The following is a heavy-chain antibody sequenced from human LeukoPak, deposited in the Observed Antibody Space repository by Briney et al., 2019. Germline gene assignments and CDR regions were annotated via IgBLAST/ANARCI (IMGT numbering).Heavy chain of an antibody. CDR3: ARDKKDDILTGYYYFDY. D-gene: IGHD3-9*01. J-gene: IGHJ4*02. CDR2: IYYSGST. CDR1: GGSISSYY. Sequence: SGTLSLTCTVSGGSISSYYWSWIRQPPGEGLEWIGYIYYSGSTNYNPSLKSRVTISVDTSKDQFSLKLSSVTAADTAVYYCARDKKDDILTGYYYFDYWGQGTLVTVSS. V-gene: IGHV4-59*01.